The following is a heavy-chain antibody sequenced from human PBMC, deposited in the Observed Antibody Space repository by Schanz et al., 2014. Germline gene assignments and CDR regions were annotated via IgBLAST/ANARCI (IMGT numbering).Heavy chain of an antibody. V-gene: IGHV3-21*01. Sequence: EVQLVESGGGLVKPGGSLRLSCAASALTFSTYSVSWIRQAPGKGLEWVSSIVTSNNYIYYADSVKGRFTISRDNAQNSLYLQMNSLRAEDTAVYYCARDRSYGYYDYWGQGTLVPVSS. CDR3: ARDRSYGYYDY. J-gene: IGHJ4*02. D-gene: IGHD5-18*01. CDR2: IVTSNNYI. CDR1: ALTFSTYS.